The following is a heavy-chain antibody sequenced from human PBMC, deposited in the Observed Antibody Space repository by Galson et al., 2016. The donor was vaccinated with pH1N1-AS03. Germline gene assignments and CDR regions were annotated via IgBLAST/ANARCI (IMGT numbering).Heavy chain of an antibody. Sequence: QSGAEVTKPGESLKISCTGSGSRFPSYWIAWVRQRPGKGLEWMGIIYAADSEIRYSPSFQGQVTISVDKSISTAYLQWSSLKASDTAMYYCARRSTFGYTTISDWFDPWGQGTLVTVSS. CDR1: GSRFPSYW. J-gene: IGHJ5*02. CDR3: ARRSTFGYTTISDWFDP. D-gene: IGHD2-2*02. V-gene: IGHV5-51*01. CDR2: IYAADSEI.